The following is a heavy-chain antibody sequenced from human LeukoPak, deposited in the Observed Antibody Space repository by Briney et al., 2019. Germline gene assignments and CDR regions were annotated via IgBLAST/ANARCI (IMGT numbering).Heavy chain of an antibody. CDR2: INHSGTT. D-gene: IGHD6-13*01. CDR3: ARSGIAAAGYFDY. V-gene: IGHV4-34*01. CDR1: GGSFSGYY. Sequence: SETLSLTCAVYGGSFSGYYWSWIRQPPGKGLEWIGEINHSGTTNYNPSLKSRVTISVDTPKNQFSLNLTSVTAADTAVYYCARSGIAAAGYFDYWGQGTLVTVSS. J-gene: IGHJ4*02.